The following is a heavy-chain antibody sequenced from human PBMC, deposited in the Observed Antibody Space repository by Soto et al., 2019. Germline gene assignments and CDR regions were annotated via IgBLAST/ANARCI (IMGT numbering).Heavy chain of an antibody. CDR2: ISYDGSNK. Sequence: QVQLVESGGGVVQPGRSLRLSCAASGFTFSSYGMHWVRQAPGKGLEWVAVISYDGSNKYYADSVKGRFTISRDNSKNTLYLQMNSLRAEDTAVYYCAKGGDSSGQGGRNFDYWGQGTLVTVSS. D-gene: IGHD6-19*01. CDR3: AKGGDSSGQGGRNFDY. CDR1: GFTFSSYG. V-gene: IGHV3-30*18. J-gene: IGHJ4*02.